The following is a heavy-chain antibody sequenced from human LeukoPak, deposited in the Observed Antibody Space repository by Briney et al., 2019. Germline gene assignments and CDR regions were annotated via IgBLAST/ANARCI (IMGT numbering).Heavy chain of an antibody. V-gene: IGHV1-2*02. CDR2: INPNSGVT. CDR1: GYTFTAYH. Sequence: ASVKVSCTASGYTFTAYHMHWLRQAPGQGLEVMGWINPNSGVTNYAQKFQGRVAMTRDSSISTAYMQLSRLRSDDAAVYYCAREMMVRGVAFDYWGQGTLVTVSS. J-gene: IGHJ4*02. D-gene: IGHD3-10*01. CDR3: AREMMVRGVAFDY.